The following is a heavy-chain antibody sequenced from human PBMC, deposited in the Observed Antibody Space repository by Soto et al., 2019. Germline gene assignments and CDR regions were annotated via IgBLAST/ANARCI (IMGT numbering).Heavy chain of an antibody. CDR2: IYYSGST. V-gene: IGHV4-59*01. CDR1: GGSISSYY. D-gene: IGHD2-15*01. J-gene: IGHJ5*02. Sequence: SETLSLTCTVSGGSISSYYWSWIRQPPGKGLEWIGYIYYSGSTNYNPSLKSRVTISVDTSKNQFSLKLSSVTAADTAVYYCARVVLGYCSGGSCYSGYNWFDPRGQGTRVTVSS. CDR3: ARVVLGYCSGGSCYSGYNWFDP.